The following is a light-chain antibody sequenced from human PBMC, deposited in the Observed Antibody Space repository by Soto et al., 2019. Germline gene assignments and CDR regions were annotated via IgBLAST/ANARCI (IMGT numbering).Light chain of an antibody. J-gene: IGLJ2*01. V-gene: IGLV2-14*01. Sequence: QSALTQPASVSGSPGQSITISCTGTSSDVGAYSYVSWYQQHPGKAPKLIIYDVSNRPSGVSNRFCGSKSGNTASLTISGLQAEDEADYYCSSYTSSITLVFAGGTKLTVL. CDR3: SSYTSSITLV. CDR2: DVS. CDR1: SSDVGAYSY.